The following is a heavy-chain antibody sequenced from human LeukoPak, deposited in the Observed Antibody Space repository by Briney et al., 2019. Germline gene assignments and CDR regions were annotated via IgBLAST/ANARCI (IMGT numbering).Heavy chain of an antibody. CDR3: ARHNKIFGVVSYFDY. J-gene: IGHJ4*02. CDR2: ISSSSSYI. Sequence: PGGSLRLSCAASGFTFSSYSMNWVRQAPGKGLEWVSSISSSSSYIYYADSVKGRFTISRDNAKNSLYLQMNSLGAEDTAVYYCARHNKIFGVVSYFDYWGQGTLVTVSS. V-gene: IGHV3-21*04. D-gene: IGHD3-3*01. CDR1: GFTFSSYS.